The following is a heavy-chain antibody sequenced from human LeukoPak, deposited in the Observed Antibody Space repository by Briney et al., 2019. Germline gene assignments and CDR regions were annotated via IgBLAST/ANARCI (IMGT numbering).Heavy chain of an antibody. CDR2: VYCSGST. V-gene: IGHV4-61*02. CDR3: ARTPLRGATFITSSPNWFDT. Sequence: PSETLSLTCTVSGGSISSGSYYGSWIRQPAGKGLEGIGRVYCSGSTDYNPTLKSRLSISVDTSKIQFSLRLSSVTVADTAVYYCARTPLRGATFITSSPNWFDTWGQGTLVTVSS. CDR1: GGSISSGSYY. J-gene: IGHJ5*02. D-gene: IGHD3-10*01.